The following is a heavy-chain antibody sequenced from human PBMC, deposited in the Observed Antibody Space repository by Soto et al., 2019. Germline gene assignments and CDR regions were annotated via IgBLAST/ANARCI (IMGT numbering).Heavy chain of an antibody. CDR3: ARADLTIAGGYDY. V-gene: IGHV1-3*01. CDR2: INAGNGNT. D-gene: IGHD5-12*01. CDR1: GYTFTSYA. Sequence: ASVKVSCKASGYTFTSYAMHWVRQAPGQRLEWMGWINAGNGNTKYSQKFQGRVTITRDTSASTAYMELSSLRSEDTAVYYCARADLTIAGGYDYWGQGTLVTVSS. J-gene: IGHJ4*02.